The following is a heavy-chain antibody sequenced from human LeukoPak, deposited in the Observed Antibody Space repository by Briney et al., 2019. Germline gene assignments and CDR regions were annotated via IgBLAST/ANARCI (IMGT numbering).Heavy chain of an antibody. CDR3: AKNLGGYYSIDN. V-gene: IGHV3-23*01. Sequence: GGSLRLSCAASGFTISSYAMNWVRQAPGKGLEWVSTISVSGGSTDYADSVKGRFTISRDNSKNTLYLQMNSLRAEDTALYYCAKNLGGYYSIDNWGQGTLVTVSS. J-gene: IGHJ4*02. CDR2: ISVSGGST. D-gene: IGHD3-3*01. CDR1: GFTISSYA.